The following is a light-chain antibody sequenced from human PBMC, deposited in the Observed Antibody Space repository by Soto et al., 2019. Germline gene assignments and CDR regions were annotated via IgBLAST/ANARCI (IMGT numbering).Light chain of an antibody. CDR1: SSDVGGCNC. CDR3: SSYTSTNTSVV. Sequence: QSVLTQPASGSGSPGQSITISCTGTSSDVGGCNCVSWYQQHPGKAPKLMIYDVSNRPSGVSDRLSGTKSGNMASLTISGLQAEDEDDFYCSSYTSTNTSVVFGGGTKLTVL. J-gene: IGLJ2*01. V-gene: IGLV2-14*03. CDR2: DVS.